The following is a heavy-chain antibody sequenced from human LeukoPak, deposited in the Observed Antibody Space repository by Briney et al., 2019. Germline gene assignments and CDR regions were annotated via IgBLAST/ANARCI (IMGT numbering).Heavy chain of an antibody. CDR3: AKGVVVVPAAIPQDY. D-gene: IGHD2-2*01. J-gene: IGHJ4*02. Sequence: GGSLRLSCAPSGFTFSSYGMHWVLQAPGKGLEWVTFIRYDGSNKYYADSVKGRFTICRDNSKNTLYLQMNSLRAEDTAVYYCAKGVVVVPAAIPQDYWGQGTLVTVSS. CDR2: IRYDGSNK. CDR1: GFTFSSYG. V-gene: IGHV3-30*02.